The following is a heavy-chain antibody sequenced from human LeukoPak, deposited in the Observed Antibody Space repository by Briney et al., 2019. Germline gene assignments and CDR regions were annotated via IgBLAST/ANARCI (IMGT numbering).Heavy chain of an antibody. Sequence: SETLSLTCAVSGASISSSNYYWGWVRQSPGKGLEWIGNIYSSGNTYYNASLKSRVTMYIDTSKNQFSLKLSSVTAADTAVYYCARGYWSRRGGAYRYYFDYWGQGTLVTVSS. J-gene: IGHJ4*02. CDR2: IYSSGNT. V-gene: IGHV4-39*07. CDR1: GASISSSNYY. CDR3: ARGYWSRRGGAYRYYFDY. D-gene: IGHD2-15*01.